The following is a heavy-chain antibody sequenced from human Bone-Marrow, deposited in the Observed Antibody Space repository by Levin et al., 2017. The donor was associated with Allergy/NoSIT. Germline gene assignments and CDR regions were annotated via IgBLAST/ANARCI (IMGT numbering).Heavy chain of an antibody. CDR1: GYSFSDYW. V-gene: IGHV5-51*01. D-gene: IGHD1-1*01. J-gene: IGHJ5*02. CDR2: IWPGDSDT. CDR3: ALMTTNYFDP. Sequence: KVSCQGSGYSFSDYWIGWVRQMPGKGLEWMGIIWPGDSDTKYSPSFRGQVTISVDTSINTAYLQWSSLKASDTALYYCALMTTNYFDPWGQGTLVTVSS.